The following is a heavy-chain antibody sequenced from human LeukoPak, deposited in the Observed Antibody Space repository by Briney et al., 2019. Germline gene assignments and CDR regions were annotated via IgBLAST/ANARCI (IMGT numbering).Heavy chain of an antibody. CDR2: IYTSGST. V-gene: IGHV4-4*07. CDR1: GGSISSYY. J-gene: IGHJ4*02. CDR3: ARGIYGSGSYYYFDY. D-gene: IGHD3-10*01. Sequence: SETLSLTCTVSGGSISSYYWSWIRQPAGKGLEWIGRIYTSGSTNYNPSLKSRVTMSVDTSKNQFSLKLSSVTAADTAVYYCARGIYGSGSYYYFDYWGQGTLVTVSS.